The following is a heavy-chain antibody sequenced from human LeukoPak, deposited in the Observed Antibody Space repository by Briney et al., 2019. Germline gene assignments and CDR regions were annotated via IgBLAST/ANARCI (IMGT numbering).Heavy chain of an antibody. CDR2: ISGSTGST. Sequence: GSLRLSCAASGFTFSNYAMNWVRQAPGKGLEWVSLISGSTGSTYYADSVKGRFSISRDNSKNTVYLQMNSLRVEDTAVYYCAKGDTTMTSRFDPWGQGTLVTVSS. CDR1: GFTFSNYA. D-gene: IGHD4-17*01. CDR3: AKGDTTMTSRFDP. J-gene: IGHJ5*02. V-gene: IGHV3-23*01.